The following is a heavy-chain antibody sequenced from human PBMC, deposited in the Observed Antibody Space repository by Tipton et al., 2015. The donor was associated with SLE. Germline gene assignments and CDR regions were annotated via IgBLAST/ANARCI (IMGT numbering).Heavy chain of an antibody. CDR2: ISAYNGNT. CDR3: ARDRAYSSEWSEWFDP. J-gene: IGHJ5*02. D-gene: IGHD6-25*01. V-gene: IGHV1-18*01. Sequence: QSGAEVKKPGASVKASCKASGYTFANYGISWVRQAPGQGLEWMGWISAYNGNTNYAQKFQDRFTMTTDTSTSTANMELRSLRSDDTAVYYCARDRAYSSEWSEWFDPWGQGTLVTVSS. CDR1: GYTFANYG.